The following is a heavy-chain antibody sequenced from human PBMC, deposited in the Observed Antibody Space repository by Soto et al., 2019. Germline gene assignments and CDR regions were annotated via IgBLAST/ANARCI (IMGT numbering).Heavy chain of an antibody. Sequence: GSLRLSCAASGFTFSTYSINWVRQAPGKGLEWISYISDNSSVIYYADAVKGRFTISRDNAKNSLYLQMNSLRDEDTAVYYCARDRDAYCSKGICSGPYFDYWGQGTLVTVSS. V-gene: IGHV3-48*02. CDR1: GFTFSTYS. D-gene: IGHD2-8*01. CDR2: ISDNSSVI. CDR3: ARDRDAYCSKGICSGPYFDY. J-gene: IGHJ4*02.